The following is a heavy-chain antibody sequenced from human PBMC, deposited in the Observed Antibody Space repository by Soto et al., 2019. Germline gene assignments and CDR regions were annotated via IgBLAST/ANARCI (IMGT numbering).Heavy chain of an antibody. CDR2: IDPSDSYT. Sequence: GESLKISCKCSGYSFTSYWISWVRQVPGKGLEWMGRIDPSDSYTNYSPSFQGHVTISADKSISTAYLQWSSLKASDTAMYYCARPYDYVWGSYRPSPGAFDIWGQGTMVTVSS. CDR3: ARPYDYVWGSYRPSPGAFDI. V-gene: IGHV5-10-1*01. J-gene: IGHJ3*02. D-gene: IGHD3-16*02. CDR1: GYSFTSYW.